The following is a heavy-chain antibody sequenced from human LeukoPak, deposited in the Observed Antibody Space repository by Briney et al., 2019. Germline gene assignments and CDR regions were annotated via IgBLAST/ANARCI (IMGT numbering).Heavy chain of an antibody. D-gene: IGHD3-9*01. J-gene: IGHJ4*02. CDR3: AKGPGLRYFKTDF. Sequence: PGGSLRLSCAASGFTFDNYAMHWVRQTPGKGLEWVSGITWNSGGIGYADSVKGRFTISRDNAKNSLYLQMNSLRPEDTALYYCAKGPGLRYFKTDFWGQGTLVTVSS. CDR2: ITWNSGGI. V-gene: IGHV3-9*01. CDR1: GFTFDNYA.